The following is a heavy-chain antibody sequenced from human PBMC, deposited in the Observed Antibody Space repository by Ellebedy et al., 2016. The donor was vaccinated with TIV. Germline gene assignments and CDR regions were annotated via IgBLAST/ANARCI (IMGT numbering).Heavy chain of an antibody. V-gene: IGHV1-2*02. Sequence: ASVKVSXXASGYTFTSYYMHWVRQAPGQGLEWMGWINPNSGGTNYAQKFQGRVTMTRDTSISTAYMELSRLRSDDTAVYYCAREPNSGSYNLDFDYWGQGTLVTVSS. J-gene: IGHJ4*02. D-gene: IGHD1-26*01. CDR1: GYTFTSYY. CDR3: AREPNSGSYNLDFDY. CDR2: INPNSGGT.